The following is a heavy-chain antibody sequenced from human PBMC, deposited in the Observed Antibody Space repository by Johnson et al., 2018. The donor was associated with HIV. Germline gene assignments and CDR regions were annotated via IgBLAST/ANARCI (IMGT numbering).Heavy chain of an antibody. J-gene: IGHJ3*02. CDR3: AASVYYYDSSGYFAFDI. D-gene: IGHD3-22*01. CDR2: IYSGGST. CDR1: GFTVSSNY. Sequence: EVHLVESGGGLVQPGGSLRLSCAASGFTVSSNYMSWVRQAPGKGLEWVSVIYSGGSTYYADSVKGRFTISRDNSKNTLYLQMNSLRAEDTAVYYCAASVYYYDSSGYFAFDIWGQGTMVTVSS. V-gene: IGHV3-66*01.